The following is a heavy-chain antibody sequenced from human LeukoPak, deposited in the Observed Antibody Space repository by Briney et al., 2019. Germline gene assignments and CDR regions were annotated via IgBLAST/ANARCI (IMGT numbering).Heavy chain of an antibody. CDR3: ARDFGDYGDY. CDR2: ISSSSSYI. D-gene: IGHD3-10*01. Sequence: PGGSLRLSCAASGFTFSSYSMNWVRQAPGNGLEWVSSISSSSSYIYYADSVKGRFTISRDNSKNTLYLQMNSLRAEDTAVYYCARDFGDYGDYWGQGTLVTVSS. CDR1: GFTFSSYS. J-gene: IGHJ4*02. V-gene: IGHV3-21*01.